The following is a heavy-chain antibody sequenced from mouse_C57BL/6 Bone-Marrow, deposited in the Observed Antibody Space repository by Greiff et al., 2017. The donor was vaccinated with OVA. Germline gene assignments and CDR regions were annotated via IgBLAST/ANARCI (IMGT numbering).Heavy chain of an antibody. CDR3: VRRGNYYAIDY. Sequence: GGGLVPPKGSLKLSCAASGFSFNTYAMLWVRQAPGKGLEWVARIRSKSSNYATYYADSVKDRITISRDDSQSMLYLQMNNLKTEDTAMYYCVRRGNYYAIDYWGQGTSVTVSS. CDR1: GFSFNTYA. CDR2: IRSKSSNYAT. V-gene: IGHV10-3*01. J-gene: IGHJ4*01.